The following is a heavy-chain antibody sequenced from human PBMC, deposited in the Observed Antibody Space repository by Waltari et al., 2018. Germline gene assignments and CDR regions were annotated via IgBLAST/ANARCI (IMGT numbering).Heavy chain of an antibody. Sequence: QVQLVQSGAEVKKPASSVKVCCKASGGTFSGYANSWVQQAPGQGLAWMGRIIPILVIANYAQKFQGRVTITADKSTSTAYMELSSLRSEDTAVYYCAIYGGNFPAFDYWGQGTLVTVSS. D-gene: IGHD2-21*02. CDR1: GGTFSGYA. CDR2: IIPILVIA. CDR3: AIYGGNFPAFDY. V-gene: IGHV1-69*04. J-gene: IGHJ4*02.